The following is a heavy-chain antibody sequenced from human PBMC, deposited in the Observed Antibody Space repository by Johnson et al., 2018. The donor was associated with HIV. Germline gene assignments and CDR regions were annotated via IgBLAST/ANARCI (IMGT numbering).Heavy chain of an antibody. J-gene: IGHJ3*02. CDR3: AKDTTFISSHAFDI. CDR1: GFTVSAYY. V-gene: IGHV3-53*01. Sequence: VQLVESGGGLIQPGGSLRLSCAASGFTVSAYYMSWVRQAPGKGLEWVSVMYSGGDPYYADSVKGRFTISRDNSKNTLYLQINSLRAEDTALYYCAKDTTFISSHAFDIWGQGTMVTVSS. CDR2: MYSGGDP. D-gene: IGHD2/OR15-2a*01.